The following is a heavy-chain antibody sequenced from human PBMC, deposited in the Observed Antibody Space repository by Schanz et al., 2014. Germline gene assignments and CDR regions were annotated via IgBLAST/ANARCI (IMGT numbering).Heavy chain of an antibody. D-gene: IGHD5-12*01. CDR3: ARDGGRDGYNLAFDV. J-gene: IGHJ3*01. CDR2: MYINSGST. Sequence: EVQLVESGGGLVKPGGSLRLSCAASGFTFSIHYMSWVRQAPGKGREWISSMYINSGSTQYADSVKGRFIISRDSSKNTLFLQMNSLRAEDTAVYFCARDGGRDGYNLAFDVWGQGTLVTVSS. V-gene: IGHV3-66*01. CDR1: GFTFSIHY.